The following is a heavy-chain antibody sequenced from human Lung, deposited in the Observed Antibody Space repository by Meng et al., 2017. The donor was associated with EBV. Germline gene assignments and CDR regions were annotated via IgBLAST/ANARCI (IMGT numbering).Heavy chain of an antibody. CDR2: IYTSRST. D-gene: IGHD5-12*01. CDR1: VGSSSSYH. V-gene: IGHV4-4*07. CDR3: ARDPGLGYSGYDGILGY. J-gene: IGHJ4*02. Sequence: VQLQEWGPERVKPSGISPLTCTFYVGSSSSYHWDVIRQPAGKGLECIGRIYTSRSTNYNPSLKSRVTLSVDTSKNQFSLKLSSVTAANTAVYYCARDPGLGYSGYDGILGYWGQGTLVTVSS.